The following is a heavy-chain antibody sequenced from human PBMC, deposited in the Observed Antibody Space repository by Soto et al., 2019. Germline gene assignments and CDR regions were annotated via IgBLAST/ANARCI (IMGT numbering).Heavy chain of an antibody. Sequence: PSETLSLTCTVSGGSISSSSYYWGWIRQPPGKGLEWIGSIYYSGSTYYNPSLKSRVTISVDTSKNQFSLKLSSVTAADTAVYYCASPGYSSGWYVDYYYYYGMDVWGQGTTVIVSS. CDR3: ASPGYSSGWYVDYYYYYGMDV. J-gene: IGHJ6*02. CDR2: IYYSGST. V-gene: IGHV4-39*01. D-gene: IGHD6-19*01. CDR1: GGSISSSSYY.